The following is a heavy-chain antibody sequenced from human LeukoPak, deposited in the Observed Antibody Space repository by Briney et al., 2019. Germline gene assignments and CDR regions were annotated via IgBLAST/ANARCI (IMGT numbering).Heavy chain of an antibody. CDR1: GGSISSHY. Sequence: SETLSLTRTVSGGSISSHYWSWIRQPPGKGLEWIGFIYHIGSSTDNPSLKSRVTTSLDTSKNQFSLKLSSVTAADTAVYYCARVSFDWPRTYFFDYWGQGALVTVSS. D-gene: IGHD3-9*01. CDR2: IYHIGSS. CDR3: ARVSFDWPRTYFFDY. J-gene: IGHJ4*02. V-gene: IGHV4-59*11.